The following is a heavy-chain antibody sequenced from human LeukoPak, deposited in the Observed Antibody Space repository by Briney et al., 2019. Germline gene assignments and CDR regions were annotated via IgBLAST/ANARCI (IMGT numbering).Heavy chain of an antibody. V-gene: IGHV3-23*01. J-gene: IGHJ4*02. CDR1: GFAFRTYG. CDR2: TSGNGDTT. CDR3: AKDLSWGLDY. Sequence: GGSLRLSCAASGFAFRTYGMSWVRQAPGKGLEWVSATSGNGDTTYYADSVKGRFTISRDNSKNTLYLHMSSLRAEDTAVYYCAKDLSWGLDYWGQGALVTVSS. D-gene: IGHD3-16*01.